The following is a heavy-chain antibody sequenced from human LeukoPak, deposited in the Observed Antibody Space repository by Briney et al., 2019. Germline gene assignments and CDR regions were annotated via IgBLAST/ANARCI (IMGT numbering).Heavy chain of an antibody. J-gene: IGHJ4*02. CDR1: GFSFEAYG. CDR2: ITWSSDDM. CDR3: TRVTSWRTGFDY. D-gene: IGHD1-1*01. Sequence: GRSLRLSCAASGFSFEAYGMYWVRHAPGKGLEWVSGITWSSDDMAYADSVKGRFTISRDNAKNCLYLQMNSLTVEDTALYYCTRVTSWRTGFDYWGQGTLVTVSS. V-gene: IGHV3-9*01.